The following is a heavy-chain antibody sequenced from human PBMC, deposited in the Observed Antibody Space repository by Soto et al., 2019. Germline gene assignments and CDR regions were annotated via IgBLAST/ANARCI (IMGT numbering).Heavy chain of an antibody. CDR1: GYTFTSYY. D-gene: IGHD1-26*01. V-gene: IGHV1-46*01. J-gene: IGHJ5*02. Sequence: ASVKVSCKASGYTFTSYYMHWVRQAPGQGLEWMGIINPSGGSTSYAQKFQGRVTMTRDTSKNTLYLQMNSLRAEDTAVYYCAKDLPGELLPTCFDAWGQGTLVTVS. CDR3: AKDLPGELLPTCFDA. CDR2: INPSGGST.